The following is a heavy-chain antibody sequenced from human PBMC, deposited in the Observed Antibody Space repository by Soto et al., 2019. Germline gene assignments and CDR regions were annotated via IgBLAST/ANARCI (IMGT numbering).Heavy chain of an antibody. CDR2: ISSGSSTK. V-gene: IGHV3-48*01. CDR1: GFTFSYYG. J-gene: IGHJ4*02. D-gene: IGHD6-19*01. CDR3: ATESSLAGYFFDY. Sequence: GGSLRLSCAASGFTFSYYGMNWVRQAPGKGLQWVSHISSGSSTKYYADSVKGRFTISRDNAKNSLYLQMDSLRAEDTAVYYCATESSLAGYFFDYCGQRTLVTVSS.